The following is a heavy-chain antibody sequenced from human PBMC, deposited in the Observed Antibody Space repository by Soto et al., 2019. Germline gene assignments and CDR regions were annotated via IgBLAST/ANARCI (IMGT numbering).Heavy chain of an antibody. CDR1: GYTSTSYG. J-gene: IGHJ4*02. CDR2: ISAYNGNT. D-gene: IGHD2-15*01. V-gene: IGHV1-18*01. Sequence: ASVKVSCTASGYTSTSYGISWVRQAPGQGLEWMGWISAYNGNTNYAQKLQGRVTMTTDTSTSTAYMELRSLRSDDTAVYYCARSDIVVVVAATLFDYWGQGTLVTVSS. CDR3: ARSDIVVVVAATLFDY.